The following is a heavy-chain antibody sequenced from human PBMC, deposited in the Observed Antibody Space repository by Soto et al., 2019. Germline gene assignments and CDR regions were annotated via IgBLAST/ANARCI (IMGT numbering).Heavy chain of an antibody. V-gene: IGHV4-59*01. J-gene: IGHJ4*02. Sequence: SETLSLTCTVSGGSISSYYWSRIRQPPGKGLEWIGYIYYSGSTNYNPSLKSRVTISVDTSKNQFSLKLSSVTAADTAVYYCARGLFRRRDYHFDYWGQGTLVTVSS. CDR1: GGSISSYY. CDR2: IYYSGST. CDR3: ARGLFRRRDYHFDY. D-gene: IGHD2-21*01.